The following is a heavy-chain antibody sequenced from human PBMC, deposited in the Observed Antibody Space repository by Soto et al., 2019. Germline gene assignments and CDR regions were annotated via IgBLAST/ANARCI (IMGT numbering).Heavy chain of an antibody. CDR2: ISYDGSNK. CDR1: GFTFSSYA. Sequence: GGSLRLSCAASGFTFSSYAMHWVRQAPGKGLEWVAVISYDGSNKYYADSVKGRFTISRDNSKNTLYLQMNSLRAEDTAVYYCARERDDFWSGYGSGYWGQGTLVTVSS. J-gene: IGHJ4*02. D-gene: IGHD3-3*01. V-gene: IGHV3-30-3*01. CDR3: ARERDDFWSGYGSGY.